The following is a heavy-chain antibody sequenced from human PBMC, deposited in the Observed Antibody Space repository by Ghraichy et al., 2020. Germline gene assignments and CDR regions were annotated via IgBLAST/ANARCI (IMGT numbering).Heavy chain of an antibody. J-gene: IGHJ5*02. D-gene: IGHD3-10*01. CDR2: IYYSGST. V-gene: IGHV4-39*01. CDR1: GGSISSSSYY. Sequence: SQTLSLTCTVSGGSISSSSYYWGWIRQPPGKGLEWIGSIYYSGSTYYNPSLKSRVTISVDTSKNQFSLKLSSVTAADTAVYYCARAVGYGSGSYTWFDPWGQGTLVTVSS. CDR3: ARAVGYGSGSYTWFDP.